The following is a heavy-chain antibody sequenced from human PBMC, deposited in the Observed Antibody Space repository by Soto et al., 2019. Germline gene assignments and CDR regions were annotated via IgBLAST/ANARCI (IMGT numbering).Heavy chain of an antibody. D-gene: IGHD1-7*01. V-gene: IGHV4-39*01. CDR2: IYYSGTT. CDR1: GGSISSSGYY. J-gene: IGHJ6*02. Sequence: SETLTLTCTVSGGSISSSGYYWGCICQAPEKGLEWIGSIYYSGTTYYNPSLKSLVTISVDTSNNQFSLKVSSVTAADTAVYYCARHANPRTRFAQYGMDVWGQGTTVTVSS. CDR3: ARHANPRTRFAQYGMDV.